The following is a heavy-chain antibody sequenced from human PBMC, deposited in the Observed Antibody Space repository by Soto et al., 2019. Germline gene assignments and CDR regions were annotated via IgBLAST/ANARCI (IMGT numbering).Heavy chain of an antibody. CDR1: GDTFSTYP. V-gene: IGHV1-69*02. D-gene: IGHD3-10*01. CDR3: TGPADSVGSESAFEN. Sequence: QVQLVQSGAEVKKPGSSVKVSCKTSGDTFSTYPITWVRQAPGQGLEWVGRIIPILDITDSAQMFQGRVTITADKATNTANMELSGLRSEDTAVYYCTGPADSVGSESAFENWCQGTMVTVSS. J-gene: IGHJ3*02. CDR2: IIPILDIT.